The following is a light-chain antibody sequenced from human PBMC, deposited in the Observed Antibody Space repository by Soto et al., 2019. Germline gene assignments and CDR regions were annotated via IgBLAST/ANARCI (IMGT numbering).Light chain of an antibody. CDR1: SSDVGNYNY. Sequence: ALTQSASVSGSPGQSITISCTGTSSDVGNYNYVSWYQQHPGEVPKLIIFNVNNRPSGVSNRFSGSKSGNTASLTISGVQSEDEPDYYCTSFTSSTTYVCETGTKVTAL. CDR2: NVN. CDR3: TSFTSSTTYV. J-gene: IGLJ1*01. V-gene: IGLV2-14*01.